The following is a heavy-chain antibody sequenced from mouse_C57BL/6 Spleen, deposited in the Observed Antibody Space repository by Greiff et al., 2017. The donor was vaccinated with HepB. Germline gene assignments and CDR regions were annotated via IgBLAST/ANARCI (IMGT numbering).Heavy chain of an antibody. CDR1: GYTFTSYW. CDR2: IDPSDSET. J-gene: IGHJ4*01. D-gene: IGHD2-3*01. V-gene: IGHV1-52*01. CDR3: ARRLYPYYAMDY. Sequence: QVQLQQPGAELVRPGSSVKLSCKASGYTFTSYWMHWVKQRPIQGLEWIGNIDPSDSETHYNQKFKDKATLTVDKSSSTAYMRLSSLTSEDSAVYYCARRLYPYYAMDYWGQGTSVTVSS.